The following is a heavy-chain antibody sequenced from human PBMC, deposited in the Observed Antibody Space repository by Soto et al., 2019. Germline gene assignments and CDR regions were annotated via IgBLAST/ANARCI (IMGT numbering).Heavy chain of an antibody. V-gene: IGHV4-4*02. D-gene: IGHD6-13*01. CDR3: VRVVWGVPAPGTSGWFDP. J-gene: IGHJ5*02. Sequence: QVQLQESGPGLVKPSGTLSLTCAVSGDSIRGSNWWSWVRQSPGKGLEWIGEIYHSGNTNYNPSLKGRATISVDKSKNQFSLRLNSVTAADTAVYYCVRVVWGVPAPGTSGWFDPWGQGTLVTVSS. CDR1: GDSIRGSNW. CDR2: IYHSGNT.